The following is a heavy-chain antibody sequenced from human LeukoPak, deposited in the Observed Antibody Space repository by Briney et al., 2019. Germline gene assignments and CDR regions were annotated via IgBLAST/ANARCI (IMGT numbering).Heavy chain of an antibody. D-gene: IGHD6-19*01. Sequence: PSETLSLTCTVSGGSINNYYWIWIRQSPGKGLEWIGDIYYSGSTNYNPSLKGRVTTSVDTSKRQVSLKVNSVTAADTAVYYCARRYSSGWRFDYWGQGTLVTVSS. J-gene: IGHJ4*02. CDR3: ARRYSSGWRFDY. CDR1: GGSINNYY. V-gene: IGHV4-59*08. CDR2: IYYSGST.